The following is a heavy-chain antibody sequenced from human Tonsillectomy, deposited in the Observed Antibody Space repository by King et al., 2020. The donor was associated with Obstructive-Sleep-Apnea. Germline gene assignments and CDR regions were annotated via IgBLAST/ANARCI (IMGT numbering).Heavy chain of an antibody. Sequence: VQLVESGGGVVQPGRSLRLSCVASGFTFSSYVMHWGRQAPGKGLEGVALISYDGANKYYADSVKGRFTISRDNSKNTLYLQMNSLGAEDTAVYYCARPGIAASAYVFDIWGQGTMVTVSS. CDR1: GFTFSSYV. D-gene: IGHD6-13*01. CDR2: ISYDGANK. CDR3: ARPGIAASAYVFDI. V-gene: IGHV3-30*01. J-gene: IGHJ3*02.